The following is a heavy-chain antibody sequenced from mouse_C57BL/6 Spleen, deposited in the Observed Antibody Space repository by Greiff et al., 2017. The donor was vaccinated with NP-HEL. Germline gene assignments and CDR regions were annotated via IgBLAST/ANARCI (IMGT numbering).Heavy chain of an antibody. V-gene: IGHV1-42*01. CDR1: GYSFTGYY. CDR2: INPSTGGT. Sequence: VQLQQSGPELVKPGASVKISCKASGYSFTGYYMNWVKQSPEKSLEWIGEINPSTGGTTYNQKFTAKATLTVDKSSSTAYMQLKSLTSEDSAVYYCASGLRLAYWGQGTLVTVSA. CDR3: ASGLRLAY. J-gene: IGHJ3*01. D-gene: IGHD2-4*01.